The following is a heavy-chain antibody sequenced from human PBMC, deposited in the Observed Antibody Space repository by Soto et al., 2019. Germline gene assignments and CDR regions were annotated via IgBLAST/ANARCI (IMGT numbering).Heavy chain of an antibody. Sequence: GGSLRLSCAASGFTFSSYAMSWVRQAPGKGLEWVSAISGSGGSTYYADSVKGRFTISRDNSKNTLYLQMNSLRAEDTAVYYCAKKGSKGLRFFDWLPYFDYWGQGTLVTVSS. CDR1: GFTFSSYA. CDR2: ISGSGGST. J-gene: IGHJ4*02. V-gene: IGHV3-23*01. D-gene: IGHD3-9*01. CDR3: AKKGSKGLRFFDWLPYFDY.